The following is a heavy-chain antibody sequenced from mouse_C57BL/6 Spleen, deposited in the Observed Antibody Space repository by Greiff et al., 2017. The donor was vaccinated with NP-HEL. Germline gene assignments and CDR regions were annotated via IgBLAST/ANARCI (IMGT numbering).Heavy chain of an antibody. J-gene: IGHJ2*01. V-gene: IGHV1-59*01. CDR3: AIRDY. CDR1: GYTFTSYW. Sequence: QVQLQQPGAELVRPGTSVKLSCKASGYTFTSYWMHWVKQRPGQGLEWIGVIDPSDSYTNYTQKFKGKATLTVDTSSSTAYMQLSSLTSEDSAVYYCAIRDYWGQGTTLTVSS. CDR2: IDPSDSYT.